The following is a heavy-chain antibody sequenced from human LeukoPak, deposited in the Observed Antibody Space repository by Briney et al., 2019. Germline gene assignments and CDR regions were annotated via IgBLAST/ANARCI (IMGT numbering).Heavy chain of an antibody. D-gene: IGHD1-26*01. V-gene: IGHV1-69*04. CDR1: GGTFSSYA. CDR2: IIPILGIA. J-gene: IGHJ6*02. CDR3: ARDKIVGATNGMDV. Sequence: EASVKVSCKASGGTFSSYAISWVRQAPGQGLEWTGRIIPILGIANYAQKSQGRVTITADKSTSTAYMELSSLRSEDTAVYYCARDKIVGATNGMDVWGQGTTVTVSS.